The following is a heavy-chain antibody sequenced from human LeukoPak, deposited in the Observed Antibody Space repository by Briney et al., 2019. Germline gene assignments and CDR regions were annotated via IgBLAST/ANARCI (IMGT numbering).Heavy chain of an antibody. CDR2: FSVSDKTT. D-gene: IGHD1-26*01. V-gene: IGHV3-NL1*01. J-gene: IGHJ6*03. CDR3: ARDPYSGSYGDYYYYYMDV. CDR1: GITFSSHG. Sequence: GGSLRLSCAASGITFSSHGMHWVRQAPDKGLEWVSGFSVSDKTTYYADSVKGRFIISRDNSENTLYLQMNSLRAEDTAVYYCARDPYSGSYGDYYYYYMDVWGKGTTVTIFS.